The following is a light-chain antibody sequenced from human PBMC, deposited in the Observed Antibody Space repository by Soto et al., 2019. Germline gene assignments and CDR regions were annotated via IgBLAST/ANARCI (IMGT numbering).Light chain of an antibody. J-gene: IGKJ1*01. CDR2: EVS. CDR3: QQYDNWPPWT. CDR1: ESVGSH. V-gene: IGKV3-15*01. Sequence: DTVMTQSPATLSVSPGETATLSCRASESVGSHLAWYQQKPGQAPRLLIYEVSTRAPGIPARFRGSGSETEFTLTISSLQSEDFAVYYCQQYDNWPPWTFGQGTKVEI.